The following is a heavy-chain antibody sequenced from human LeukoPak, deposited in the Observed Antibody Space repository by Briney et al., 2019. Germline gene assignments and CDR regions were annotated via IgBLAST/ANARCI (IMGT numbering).Heavy chain of an antibody. CDR3: AKYCSGGNCYSGLY. CDR1: GFIFSNYA. V-gene: IGHV3-23*01. D-gene: IGHD2-15*01. Sequence: PGGSLRLSCAASGFIFSNYAMTWVRQAPGKGLQWVSTITSDGNTYYADSVKGRFTISRDNSKNTLYLQMNSLRAEDTAVYYCAKYCSGGNCYSGLYWGQGTLVTVSS. CDR2: ITSDGNT. J-gene: IGHJ4*02.